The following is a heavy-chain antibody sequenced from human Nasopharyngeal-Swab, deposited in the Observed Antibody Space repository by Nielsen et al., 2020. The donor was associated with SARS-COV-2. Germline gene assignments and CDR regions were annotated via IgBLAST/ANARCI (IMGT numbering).Heavy chain of an antibody. Sequence: SETLSLTCTVSGASISNSSYYWGWIRQPPGEGLEWIGSIYYSGSTYYNPSLKSLVTISVDTSKNQFSLKLSSVTAADTAVYYCATHYYDSSGYFQGDYWGQGTLVTVSS. D-gene: IGHD3-22*01. CDR3: ATHYYDSSGYFQGDY. V-gene: IGHV4-39*01. CDR2: IYYSGST. CDR1: GASISNSSYY. J-gene: IGHJ4*02.